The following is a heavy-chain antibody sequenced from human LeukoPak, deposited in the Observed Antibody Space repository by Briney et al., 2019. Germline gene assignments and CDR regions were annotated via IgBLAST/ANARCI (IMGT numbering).Heavy chain of an antibody. V-gene: IGHV3-23*01. D-gene: IGHD3-22*01. CDR1: GFTFSNYA. CDR2: ISGSGGSS. Sequence: GGSLRLSCAASGFTFSNYAMSWVRQAPGKGLEWVSGISGSGGSSYYADPVKGRFTISRDNSKNTLYLQMYSLRAEDTAVYYCVKGLNYYDSNGFDYWGQGTLVTVSS. CDR3: VKGLNYYDSNGFDY. J-gene: IGHJ4*02.